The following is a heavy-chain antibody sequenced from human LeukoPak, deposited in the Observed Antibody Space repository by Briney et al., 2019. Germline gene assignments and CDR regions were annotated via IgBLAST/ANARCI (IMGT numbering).Heavy chain of an antibody. CDR2: IIPIFGTA. V-gene: IGHV1-69*06. CDR3: AQWDYGDYYYFDY. D-gene: IGHD4-17*01. CDR1: GGTFSSYA. Sequence: GASVKVSCKASGGTFSSYAISWVRQALGQGLEWMGGIIPIFGTANYAQKFQGRVTITADKSTSTAYMELSSLRSEDTAVYYCAQWDYGDYYYFDYWGQGTLVTVSS. J-gene: IGHJ4*02.